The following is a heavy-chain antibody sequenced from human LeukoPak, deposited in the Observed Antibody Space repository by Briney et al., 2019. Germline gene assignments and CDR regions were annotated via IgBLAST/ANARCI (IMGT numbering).Heavy chain of an antibody. CDR2: INPSGGST. J-gene: IGHJ4*02. D-gene: IGHD3-22*01. V-gene: IGHV1-46*01. CDR3: ARREYYYVSSGYPF. Sequence: GASVKVSCKASGYAFTSYYMHWVRQAPGQGLEWMGMINPSGGSTSYAQKFQGRVTMTRNTSISTAYMELSSLRSEDTAVYYCARREYYYVSSGYPFWGQGSLVTVSS. CDR1: GYAFTSYY.